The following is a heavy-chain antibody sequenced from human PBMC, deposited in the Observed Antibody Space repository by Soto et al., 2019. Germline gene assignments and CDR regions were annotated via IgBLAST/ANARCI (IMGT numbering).Heavy chain of an antibody. J-gene: IGHJ5*02. D-gene: IGHD6-19*01. CDR3: ARGAVAGIWFDP. Sequence: QVQLQQWGAGLLKPSETLSLTRAVYGGSFSGYYWSWIRQPPGKGLEWIGEINHSGSTNYNPSLKSRVTISVDTSKNQFSLKLSSVTAADTAVYYCARGAVAGIWFDPWGQGTLVTVSS. V-gene: IGHV4-34*01. CDR2: INHSGST. CDR1: GGSFSGYY.